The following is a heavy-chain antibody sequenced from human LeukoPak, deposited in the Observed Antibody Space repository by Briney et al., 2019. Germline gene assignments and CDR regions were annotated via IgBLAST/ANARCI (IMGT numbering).Heavy chain of an antibody. J-gene: IGHJ4*02. CDR2: ISGSGAYT. Sequence: GGALRLSCAASGFTFSSYAMTWVRQAPGEGLEGASAISGSGAYTQYGDSVKGRFTISRDNSKNTLYLQMNSLRAEDTAVYYCARDSWPYSSSLDYWGQGTLVTVSS. CDR3: ARDSWPYSSSLDY. D-gene: IGHD6-13*01. CDR1: GFTFSSYA. V-gene: IGHV3-23*01.